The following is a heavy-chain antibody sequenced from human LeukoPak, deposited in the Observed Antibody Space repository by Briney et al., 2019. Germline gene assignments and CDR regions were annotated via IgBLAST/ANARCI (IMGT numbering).Heavy chain of an antibody. CDR1: GFTFSSYS. J-gene: IGHJ4*02. D-gene: IGHD6-19*01. Sequence: PGGSLRLSCAASGFTFSSYSMNWVRQAPGKGLEWVSSISSSSSYIYYADSVKGRFTISRDNAKNSLYLHMNSLRAEDTAVYYCARGVGSSGWYDGGYFDYWGQGTLVTVSS. CDR3: ARGVGSSGWYDGGYFDY. V-gene: IGHV3-21*01. CDR2: ISSSSSYI.